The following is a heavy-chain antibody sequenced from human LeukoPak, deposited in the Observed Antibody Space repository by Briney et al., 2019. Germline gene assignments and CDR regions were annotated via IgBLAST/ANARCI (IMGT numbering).Heavy chain of an antibody. V-gene: IGHV1-46*01. CDR1: GYTFTSYY. J-gene: IGHJ4*02. Sequence: ASVKVSCXASGYTFTSYYMHWVRQAHGQGLEWMGIINPSGGSTSYAQKFQGRVTMTRDTSTSTVYMELSSLRSEDTAVYYCAVIVVVNEPDYFDYWGQGTLVTVSS. D-gene: IGHD3-22*01. CDR2: INPSGGST. CDR3: AVIVVVNEPDYFDY.